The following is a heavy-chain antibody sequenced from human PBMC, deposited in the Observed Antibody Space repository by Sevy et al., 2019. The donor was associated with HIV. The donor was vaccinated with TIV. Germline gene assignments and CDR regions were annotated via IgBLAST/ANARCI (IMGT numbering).Heavy chain of an antibody. V-gene: IGHV3-30*02. CDR3: AKDQGGSYVRYFQH. D-gene: IGHD1-26*01. J-gene: IGHJ1*01. Sequence: GGSLRLSCAASGFTFSYYGMHWVRQAPGKGLEWVAFIRYEGSNKYYADSVKGRFTSSRDNSKNTLYLQMNSLRADDTAVYYCAKDQGGSYVRYFQHWGQGTLVTVSS. CDR2: IRYEGSNK. CDR1: GFTFSYYG.